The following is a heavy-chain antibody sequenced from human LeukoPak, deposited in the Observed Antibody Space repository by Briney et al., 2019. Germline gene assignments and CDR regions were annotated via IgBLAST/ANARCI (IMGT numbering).Heavy chain of an antibody. J-gene: IGHJ6*03. CDR3: ARVSFGVVTGSLQWYYYMDV. V-gene: IGHV4-39*07. CDR2: IYYSGST. CDR1: GGSISSSSYY. D-gene: IGHD3-3*01. Sequence: PSETLSLTCTVSGGSISSSSYYWGWIRQPPGKGLEWIGSIYYSGSTYYNPSLKSRVTISVDTSKNQFSLKLSSVTVADTAVYYCARVSFGVVTGSLQWYYYMDVWGAGTTVTVSS.